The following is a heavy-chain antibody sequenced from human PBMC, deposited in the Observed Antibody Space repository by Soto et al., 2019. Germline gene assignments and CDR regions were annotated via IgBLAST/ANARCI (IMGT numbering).Heavy chain of an antibody. Sequence: SETLSLTCAVYGGSFSGYYWNWIRQPPGKGLEWIGEIDHSGYTNYNPSLKSRVTISVDTSKNQFSLRLTSVTAADTAVYYCARVRDWFDPWGQGTLVTVPQ. CDR3: ARVRDWFDP. J-gene: IGHJ5*02. CDR2: IDHSGYT. D-gene: IGHD3-3*01. V-gene: IGHV4-34*01. CDR1: GGSFSGYY.